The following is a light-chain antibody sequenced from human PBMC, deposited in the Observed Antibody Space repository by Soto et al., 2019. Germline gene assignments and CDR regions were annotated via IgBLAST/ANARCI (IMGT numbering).Light chain of an antibody. V-gene: IGKV2-30*02. CDR2: KVS. J-gene: IGKJ1*01. Sequence: DVVVTQSPLSLPVTFGQSASICWRSTQGLVHRDGNTYLSWFQQRPGQSPRRLIHKVSIRDSGVPDRFSGSGSGTDFTLKISRVEPEDVGVYYCMQHTHWPWTFGQGTKVDIK. CDR3: MQHTHWPWT. CDR1: QGLVHRDGNTY.